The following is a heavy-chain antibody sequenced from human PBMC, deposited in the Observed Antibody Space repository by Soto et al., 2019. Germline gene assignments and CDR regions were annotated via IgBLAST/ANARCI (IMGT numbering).Heavy chain of an antibody. CDR1: GGSIRSSTYY. D-gene: IGHD6-13*01. CDR2: IYYSGST. J-gene: IGHJ1*01. CDR3: ARSWGGYFQH. Sequence: SETLSLTCTVSGGSIRSSTYYWGWIRQPPGKGLEWIGSIYYSGSTYYNPSLKSRVTMSVDTSKSQFSLTLNSVTAADTAVYYCARSWGGYFQHWGQGTLVTVSS. V-gene: IGHV4-39*07.